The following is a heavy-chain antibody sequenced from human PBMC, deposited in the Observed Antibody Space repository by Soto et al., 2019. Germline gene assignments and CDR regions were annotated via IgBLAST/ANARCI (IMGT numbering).Heavy chain of an antibody. V-gene: IGHV3-23*01. D-gene: IGHD3-22*01. CDR1: GFTFNNFA. CDR2: ISGSGGST. CDR3: AKGVKFYYDSAEGWFDP. J-gene: IGHJ5*02. Sequence: GGSLRLSCVASGFTFNNFAMNWVRQAPGKGLEWVSGISGSGGSTYYADPVKGRFTASRDKSKNTLYLQMNGLRVEDKAVYYCAKGVKFYYDSAEGWFDPWGQGTLVTVSS.